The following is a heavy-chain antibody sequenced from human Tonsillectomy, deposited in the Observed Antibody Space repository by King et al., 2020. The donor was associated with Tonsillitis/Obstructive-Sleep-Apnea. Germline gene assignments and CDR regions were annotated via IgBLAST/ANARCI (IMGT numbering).Heavy chain of an antibody. Sequence: VQLVESGGGLVQPGGSLRLSCAASGFTFSSYSMNWVRQAPGKGLEWVSYISSSSSTIYYADSVKGRFTISRDNAKNSLYLQMNSLGDEDTAVYYCAREYYYDSSGYRPYYYYYKDVWGKGTTVTVSS. J-gene: IGHJ6*03. CDR2: ISSSSSTI. V-gene: IGHV3-48*02. CDR1: GFTFSSYS. D-gene: IGHD3-22*01. CDR3: AREYYYDSSGYRPYYYYYKDV.